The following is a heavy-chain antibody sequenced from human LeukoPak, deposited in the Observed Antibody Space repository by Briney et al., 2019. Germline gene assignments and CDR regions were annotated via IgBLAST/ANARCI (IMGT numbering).Heavy chain of an antibody. CDR1: GFTFSSYA. D-gene: IGHD3-22*01. V-gene: IGHV3-64D*06. Sequence: QPGGSLRLSCAASGFTFSSYAMHWVRQAPGKGLEYVSGISVSEDNTHYADSVKGRFTISRDNSKNTLYLQMSSLRAKDTAVYYCVKPGVVNVIVAVTFFDYWGQGTQVTVSS. CDR2: ISVSEDNT. CDR3: VKPGVVNVIVAVTFFDY. J-gene: IGHJ4*02.